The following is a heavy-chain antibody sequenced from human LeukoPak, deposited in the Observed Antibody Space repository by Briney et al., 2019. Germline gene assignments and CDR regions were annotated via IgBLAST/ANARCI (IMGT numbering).Heavy chain of an antibody. J-gene: IGHJ4*02. CDR1: GFTFSSYS. D-gene: IGHD6-6*01. V-gene: IGHV3-48*04. CDR3: ARDIAEYSSSSTGY. CDR2: ISSSSSTI. Sequence: GGPLRLSCAASGFTFSSYSMNWVRQAPGKGLEWVSYISSSSSTIYYADSVKGRFTISRDNAKNSLYLQMNSLRAEDTAVYYCARDIAEYSSSSTGYWGQGTLVTVSS.